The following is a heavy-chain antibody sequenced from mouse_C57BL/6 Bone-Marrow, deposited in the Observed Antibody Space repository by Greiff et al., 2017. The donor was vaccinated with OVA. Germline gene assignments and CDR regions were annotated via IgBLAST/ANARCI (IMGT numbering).Heavy chain of an antibody. CDR1: GYSITSGYY. Sequence: EVQLVESGPGLVKPSQSLSLTCSVTGYSITSGYYWNWIRQFPGNKLEWMGYISYDGSNNYNPSLKNRISITRDTSKNQFFLKLNSVTTEDTATYYCARDMRDGYFAYWGQGTLVTVSA. CDR3: ARDMRDGYFAY. D-gene: IGHD2-3*01. V-gene: IGHV3-6*01. CDR2: ISYDGSN. J-gene: IGHJ3*01.